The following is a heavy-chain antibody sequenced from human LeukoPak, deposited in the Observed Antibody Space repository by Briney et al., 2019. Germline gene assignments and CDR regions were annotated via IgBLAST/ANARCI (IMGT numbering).Heavy chain of an antibody. Sequence: GGSLRLSCAVSGFTFSSYAMTWVRQAPGKGLQWVSAISAGGSTYYADSVKGRFTISRDNSKNTLFLQMNSLRAEDTALYYCAKDPSLYSSGWSRDVFDIWGQGTMVTVS. V-gene: IGHV3-23*01. D-gene: IGHD6-19*01. CDR2: ISAGGST. J-gene: IGHJ3*02. CDR1: GFTFSSYA. CDR3: AKDPSLYSSGWSRDVFDI.